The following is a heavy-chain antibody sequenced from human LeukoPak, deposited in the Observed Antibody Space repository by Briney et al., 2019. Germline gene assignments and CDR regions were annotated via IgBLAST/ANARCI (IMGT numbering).Heavy chain of an antibody. CDR3: AMILEYCKSASCYANDAFDI. Sequence: GGSLRLSCAASGLLFSQHAMSSVRQAPGKGLEWVSAISGSGGSTYYADSVKGRFTISRDNSKNTLYLQMNSLRAEDTAVYYCAMILEYCKSASCYANDAFDIWGQGTMVTVSS. V-gene: IGHV3-23*01. J-gene: IGHJ3*02. D-gene: IGHD2-2*01. CDR1: GLLFSQHA. CDR2: ISGSGGST.